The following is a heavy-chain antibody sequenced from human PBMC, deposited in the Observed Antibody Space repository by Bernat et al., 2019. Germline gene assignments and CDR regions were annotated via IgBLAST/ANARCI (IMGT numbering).Heavy chain of an antibody. Sequence: QVQLQQWGAGLLKPSETLSLTCAVYGGSFICYYWSWIRQPPGKGLEWIGEINHSGSTNYKSSHKSRVTISLDTSTNQFTLKLSAVTAADTAVYYCARGLNDGTTDYWGQGTLVTVSS. CDR3: ARGLNDGTTDY. CDR1: GGSFICYY. CDR2: INHSGST. J-gene: IGHJ4*02. D-gene: IGHD1-1*01. V-gene: IGHV4-34*01.